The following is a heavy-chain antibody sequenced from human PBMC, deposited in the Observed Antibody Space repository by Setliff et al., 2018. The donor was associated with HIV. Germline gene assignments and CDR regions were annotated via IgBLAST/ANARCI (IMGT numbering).Heavy chain of an antibody. CDR1: GGSFTTYY. V-gene: IGHV4-34*10. J-gene: IGHJ4*02. Sequence: PSETLSLTCGVYGGSFTTYYWTWIRQPPGKGLEWLGEINHSGSTNYNSSLKSRVTMTEDTSTDTAYMQLNSLRSEDTAVYFCASHRRVGTTVLFSYWGQGTLVTVSS. CDR3: ASHRRVGTTVLFSY. D-gene: IGHD1-1*01. CDR2: INHSGST.